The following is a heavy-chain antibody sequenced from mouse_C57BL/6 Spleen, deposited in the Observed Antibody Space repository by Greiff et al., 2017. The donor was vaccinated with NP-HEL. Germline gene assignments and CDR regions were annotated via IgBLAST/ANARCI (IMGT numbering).Heavy chain of an antibody. CDR1: GYTFTSYW. V-gene: IGHV1-52*01. Sequence: QVQLQQPGAELVRPGSSVKLSCKASGYTFTSYWMHWVKQRPIQGLEWIGNIDPSDSETHYNQKFKDKATLTVDKSSSTAYMQLSSLTSEDSAVYYCARASVLYDGYYDWYFDVWGTGTTVTVSS. J-gene: IGHJ1*03. CDR2: IDPSDSET. CDR3: ARASVLYDGYYDWYFDV. D-gene: IGHD2-3*01.